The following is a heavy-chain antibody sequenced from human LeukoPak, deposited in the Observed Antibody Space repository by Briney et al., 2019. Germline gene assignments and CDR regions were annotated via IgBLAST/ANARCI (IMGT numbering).Heavy chain of an antibody. CDR1: GFTFSSYW. CDR3: ARVYRVYSYALDI. V-gene: IGHV3-7*04. J-gene: IGHJ3*02. Sequence: GGSLRLSCAASGFTFSSYWMSWVRQAPGKGLEWVANIKHDGSEKYYVDSVKGRFTISRDNAKNSLYLQMNSLRAEDTAIYYCARVYRVYSYALDIWGQGTVVTVSS. D-gene: IGHD5-12*01. CDR2: IKHDGSEK.